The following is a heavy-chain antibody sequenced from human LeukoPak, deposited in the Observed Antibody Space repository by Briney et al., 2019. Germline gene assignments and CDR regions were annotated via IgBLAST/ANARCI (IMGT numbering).Heavy chain of an antibody. D-gene: IGHD2-2*01. CDR1: GFTFSSYS. V-gene: IGHV3-21*01. CDR2: ISSSSSYI. CDR3: ARGGAYCSSTSCYYPY. Sequence: PGGSLRLSCAASGFTFSSYSMSWVRQAPGKGLEWVSSISSSSSYIYYADSVKGRFTISRDNAKNSLYLQMNSLRAADTAVYYCARGGAYCSSTSCYYPYWGQGTLVTVSS. J-gene: IGHJ4*02.